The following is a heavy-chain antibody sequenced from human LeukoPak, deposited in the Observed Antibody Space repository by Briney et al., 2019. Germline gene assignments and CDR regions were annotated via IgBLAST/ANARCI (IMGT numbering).Heavy chain of an antibody. CDR1: GFTFSSYS. J-gene: IGHJ4*02. CDR2: ISSSSSTI. V-gene: IGHV3-48*01. D-gene: IGHD2-8*01. CDR3: ARGWSQYAMYFDY. Sequence: GGSLRLSCAASGFTFSSYSMNWVRQAPGKGLEWVSYISSSSSTIYYADSVKGRFTISRDNAKNSLYLQMNSLRAEDTAMYYCARGWSQYAMYFDYWGQGTLVTVSS.